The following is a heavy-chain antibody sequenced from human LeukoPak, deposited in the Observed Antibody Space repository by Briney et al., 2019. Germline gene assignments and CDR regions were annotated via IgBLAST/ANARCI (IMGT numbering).Heavy chain of an antibody. CDR2: ISSSGSTI. D-gene: IGHD1-26*01. V-gene: IGHV3-11*01. CDR3: AGEERGIVGATYAFDI. Sequence: SGGSLRLSCAASGFTFSDYYMSWIRQAPGKGLEWVSYISSSGSTIYYADSVKGRFTISRDNAKNSLYLQMNSLRVEDTALYHCAGEERGIVGATYAFDIRGQGTMVTVSS. CDR1: GFTFSDYY. J-gene: IGHJ3*02.